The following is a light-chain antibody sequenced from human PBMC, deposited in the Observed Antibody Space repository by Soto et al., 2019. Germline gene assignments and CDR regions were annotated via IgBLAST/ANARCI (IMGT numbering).Light chain of an antibody. CDR2: GAS. CDR1: QSVSIN. J-gene: IGKJ1*01. Sequence: MVLTQSPATLSSSKGERATLSWRSSQSVSINLAWYQQKPGQAPRLLIYGASTRATGIPARFSGSGSGTEFTLTISSLQSEDFAVYYCQQYNNWPPWTFGQGTKVDIK. V-gene: IGKV3-15*01. CDR3: QQYNNWPPWT.